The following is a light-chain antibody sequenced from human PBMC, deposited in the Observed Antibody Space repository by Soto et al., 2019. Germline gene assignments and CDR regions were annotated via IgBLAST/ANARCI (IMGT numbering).Light chain of an antibody. CDR2: IAT. J-gene: IGKJ4*01. CDR1: QSLLHSNGYNY. V-gene: IGKV1-17*01. CDR3: LQHNSYPLT. Sequence: MTQSPLSLPVTPGEPASISCRSSQSLLHSNGYNYLGWYQQKPGKAPKRLIYIATQLQIGVPSRFSGSGSGTEFTLTISSLQPEDFATYYCLQHNSYPLTFGGGTKVDIK.